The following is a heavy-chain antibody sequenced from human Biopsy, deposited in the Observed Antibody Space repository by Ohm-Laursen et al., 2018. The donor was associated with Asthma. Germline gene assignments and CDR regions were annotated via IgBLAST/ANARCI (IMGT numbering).Heavy chain of an antibody. CDR3: ARAQDYYDSRAYYRSFDY. Sequence: SQTLSLTCTVSYGSITSGGYYWTWIRQHPGKGLEWIGFIYYSGSTYYNPSLKSRVSISIDTSKNQFSLKLSSVTAVDTAVYYCARAQDYYDSRAYYRSFDYWGQGTLVTVSS. CDR1: YGSITSGGYY. J-gene: IGHJ4*02. CDR2: IYYSGST. D-gene: IGHD3-22*01. V-gene: IGHV4-31*03.